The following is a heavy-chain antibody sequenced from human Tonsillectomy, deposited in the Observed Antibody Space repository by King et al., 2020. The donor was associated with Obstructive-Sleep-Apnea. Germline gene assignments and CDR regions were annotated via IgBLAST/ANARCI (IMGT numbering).Heavy chain of an antibody. CDR2: IYYSGST. CDR3: ARTPPYSANDHSPVEEGYFFAMDV. Sequence: VQLQESGPGLVKPSQTLSLTCSVSGDSISSGGHYWSWIRQHPGKGLEWIGSIYYSGSTYYNPSLKSRVTLSIDPSEGQFSLKLSSVTAADTAGYYCARTPPYSANDHSPVEEGYFFAMDVWGQGTTVTVSS. D-gene: IGHD5-12*01. V-gene: IGHV4-31*03. CDR1: GDSISSGGHY. J-gene: IGHJ6*02.